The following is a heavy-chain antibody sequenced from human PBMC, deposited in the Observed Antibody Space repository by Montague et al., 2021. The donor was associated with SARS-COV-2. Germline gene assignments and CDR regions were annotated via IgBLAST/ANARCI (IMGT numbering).Heavy chain of an antibody. J-gene: IGHJ3*02. CDR2: MYDSGST. V-gene: IGHV4-31*03. CDR1: GGSISNGGYY. Sequence: TLSLTCTVSGGSISNGGYYCSWIRQHPGKGLVWIVYMYDSGSTNYTPSLPSRVTMSLDTSKNQFSLKLSSVTAADTAVYSCARGDGVVVAAPYIWGQGTMVTVSS. CDR3: ARGDGVVVAAPYI. D-gene: IGHD2-15*01.